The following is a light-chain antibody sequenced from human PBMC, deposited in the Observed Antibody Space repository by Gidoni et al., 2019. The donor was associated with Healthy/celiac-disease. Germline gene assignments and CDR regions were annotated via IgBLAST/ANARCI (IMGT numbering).Light chain of an antibody. CDR3: QQRSNWPPGGT. V-gene: IGKV3-11*01. CDR2: DAS. Sequence: EIVLTQFPATLPLSPGERATPPCRASQSVSSYLALYQQKPGQAPRLLLYDASNRATGIPARFSGSGSGTDFTLTISSLEPEDFAVYYCQQRSNWPPGGTFGQGTKVEIK. J-gene: IGKJ1*01. CDR1: QSVSSY.